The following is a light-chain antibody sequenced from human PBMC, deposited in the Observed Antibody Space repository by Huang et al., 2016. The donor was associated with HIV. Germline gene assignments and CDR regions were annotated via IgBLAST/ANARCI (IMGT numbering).Light chain of an antibody. J-gene: IGKJ2*01. CDR2: AAS. CDR3: QQYNNWPTMYP. CDR1: QKVGSN. V-gene: IGKV3-15*01. Sequence: EIVMTQSPATLAVSPGERANLSCRASQKVGSNLAWYQQKPGQAPRLIIFAASTRATSVPARCSGSGSGTEFTLTISSLQSEDFALYCCQQYNNWPTMYPFGQGTKVEIK.